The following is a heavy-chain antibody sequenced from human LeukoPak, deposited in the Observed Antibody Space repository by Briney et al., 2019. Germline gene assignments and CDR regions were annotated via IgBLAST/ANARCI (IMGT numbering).Heavy chain of an antibody. J-gene: IGHJ4*02. Sequence: ASVTVSCRASGYTFTSYDINWVRQATGQGLEWRGWMNPNSGNTGYAQKFQGRVTITRNTSISTAYMELSSLRSEDTAVYYCATGGYFWSGYSFDYWGQGTLVTVSS. CDR1: GYTFTSYD. CDR2: MNPNSGNT. D-gene: IGHD3-3*01. CDR3: ATGGYFWSGYSFDY. V-gene: IGHV1-8*03.